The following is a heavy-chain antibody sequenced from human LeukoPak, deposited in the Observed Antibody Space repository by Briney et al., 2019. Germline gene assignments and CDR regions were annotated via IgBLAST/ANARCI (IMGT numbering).Heavy chain of an antibody. CDR2: ISGSGGST. V-gene: IGHV3-23*01. Sequence: GGSLRLSCAASGFTFSSYAMSWVRQAPGKGLEWVSAISGSGGSTYYADSVKGRFTISRDNSKNTLYLQMNSLRAEDTAIYYCAKASGGYSYGSYYFDYGGQGTLVTFSS. J-gene: IGHJ4*02. CDR1: GFTFSSYA. CDR3: AKASGGYSYGSYYFDY. D-gene: IGHD5-18*01.